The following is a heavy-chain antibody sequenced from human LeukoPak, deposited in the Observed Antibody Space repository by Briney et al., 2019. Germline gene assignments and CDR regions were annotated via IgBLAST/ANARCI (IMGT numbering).Heavy chain of an antibody. J-gene: IGHJ5*02. D-gene: IGHD3-22*01. Sequence: SETLSLTCTVSGGSFSSGSYYWSWIRQPPGKGLEWIGYIYYSGSTNYNPSLKSRVTISVDTSKNQFSLKLSSVTAADTAVYYCARDRHYYDSSGYPMYNWFDPWGQGTLVTVSS. CDR3: ARDRHYYDSSGYPMYNWFDP. CDR1: GGSFSSGSYY. V-gene: IGHV4-61*01. CDR2: IYYSGST.